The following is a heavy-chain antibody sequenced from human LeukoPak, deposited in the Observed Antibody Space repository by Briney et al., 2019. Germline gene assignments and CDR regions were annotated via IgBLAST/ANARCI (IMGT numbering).Heavy chain of an antibody. Sequence: SETLSLTCTVSGYSISSAYYWGWIWQPPGKGLEWTGSIYRSGSTYYNTSLKSRVTISVDTSNNQLSLKLSSVTAADTAVYYCARDNTVITGFDYWGQGTLVTVSS. J-gene: IGHJ4*02. CDR3: ARDNTVITGFDY. D-gene: IGHD4-17*01. CDR1: GYSISSAYY. CDR2: IYRSGST. V-gene: IGHV4-38-2*02.